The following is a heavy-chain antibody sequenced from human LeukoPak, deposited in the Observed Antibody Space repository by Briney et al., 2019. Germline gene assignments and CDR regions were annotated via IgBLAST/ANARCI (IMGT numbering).Heavy chain of an antibody. CDR1: GGSISSGDYY. V-gene: IGHV4-30-4*01. J-gene: IGHJ4*02. D-gene: IGHD3-10*01. CDR3: ARGPPRQYYGSGSYSFDY. Sequence: SQTLSLTCTVSGGSISSGDYYWSWIRQPPGKGLEWIGYIYYSGSTYYNPSLRSRVTISVDTSKNQFSLKLSSVTAADTAVYYCARGPPRQYYGSGSYSFDYWGQGTLVTVSS. CDR2: IYYSGST.